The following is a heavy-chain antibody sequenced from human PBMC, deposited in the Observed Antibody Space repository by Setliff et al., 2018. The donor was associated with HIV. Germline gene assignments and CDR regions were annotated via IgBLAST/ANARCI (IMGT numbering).Heavy chain of an antibody. CDR3: ARHLYGGYTGGFDY. V-gene: IGHV4-39*01. Sequence: SETLSLTCTVSGGSISSSSYYWGWIRQPPGKGLEWIGSIYYSGSTYYNPSLKSRVTISVDTSKNQFSLKLGSVTAADTAVYYCARHLYGGYTGGFDYWGQGTLVTVSS. CDR2: IYYSGST. J-gene: IGHJ4*02. CDR1: GGSISSSSYY. D-gene: IGHD5-12*01.